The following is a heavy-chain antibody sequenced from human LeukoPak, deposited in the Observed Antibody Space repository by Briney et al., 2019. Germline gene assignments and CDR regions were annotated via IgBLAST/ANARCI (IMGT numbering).Heavy chain of an antibody. CDR2: ISGSGGST. CDR3: AGTYYYDKGAFDI. J-gene: IGHJ3*02. Sequence: GGSLRLSCAASGFTFSSYGMSWVRQAPGKGLEWVSAISGSGGSTHYADSVKGRFTISRDNSKNTLYLQMNSLRAEDTAVYYCAGTYYYDKGAFDIWGQGTMVTVSS. CDR1: GFTFSSYG. D-gene: IGHD3-22*01. V-gene: IGHV3-23*01.